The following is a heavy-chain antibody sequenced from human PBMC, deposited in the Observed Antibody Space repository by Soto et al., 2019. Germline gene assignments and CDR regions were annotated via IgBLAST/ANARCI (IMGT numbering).Heavy chain of an antibody. Sequence: ASVKVSCKASGYTFTSYGISWVRQAPGQGLEWMGWISAYNGNTNYAQKLQGRVTMTTDTSTSTAYMELRSLRSDDTAVYYCARILPYYDFWSGYYTGRGEDNWFDPWGQGTLVTVSS. J-gene: IGHJ5*02. CDR1: GYTFTSYG. D-gene: IGHD3-3*01. CDR2: ISAYNGNT. V-gene: IGHV1-18*01. CDR3: ARILPYYDFWSGYYTGRGEDNWFDP.